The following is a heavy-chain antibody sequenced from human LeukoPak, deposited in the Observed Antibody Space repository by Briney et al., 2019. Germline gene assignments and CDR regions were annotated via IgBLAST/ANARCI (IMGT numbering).Heavy chain of an antibody. J-gene: IGHJ4*02. CDR2: MKYDGSEK. D-gene: IGHD1-1*01. Sequence: GGSLRLSCAASGFTFSSYWMSWVRQAPGKGLEGGANMKYDGSEKDYVDSVKGRFTISRENAKNSVYMQMNSLRAEDTAVYYCAKDISTRVGTAHFDYWGQGTLVTVSS. V-gene: IGHV3-7*01. CDR3: AKDISTRVGTAHFDY. CDR1: GFTFSSYW.